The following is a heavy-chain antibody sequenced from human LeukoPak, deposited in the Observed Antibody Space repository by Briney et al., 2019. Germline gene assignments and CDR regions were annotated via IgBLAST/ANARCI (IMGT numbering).Heavy chain of an antibody. V-gene: IGHV4-39*01. CDR1: GGSISSSSYY. D-gene: IGHD6-13*01. CDR3: ARVRRTAAGSFDY. J-gene: IGHJ4*02. CDR2: IYYSGST. Sequence: NSSETLSLTCTVSGGSISSSSYYWGWIRQPPGKGLEWIGSIYYSGSTYYNPSLKSRVTISVDTSKNQFSLKLSSVTAADTAVYYCARVRRTAAGSFDYWGQGTLVTVSS.